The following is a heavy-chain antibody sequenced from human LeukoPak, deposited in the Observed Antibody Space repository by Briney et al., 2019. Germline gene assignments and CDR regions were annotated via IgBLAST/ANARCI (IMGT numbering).Heavy chain of an antibody. CDR2: ISYDGSNK. Sequence: GGSLRLSCVGSGLSFSGYVLAWVRQAPGKGLEWVAVISYDGSNKYYADSVKGRFTISRDNSKNTLYLQMNSLRAEDTAVYYCARDFIVVVPAAIGRYYYYYYGMDVWGQGTTVTVSS. CDR3: ARDFIVVVPAAIGRYYYYYYGMDV. D-gene: IGHD2-2*02. J-gene: IGHJ6*02. V-gene: IGHV3-30-3*01. CDR1: GLSFSGYV.